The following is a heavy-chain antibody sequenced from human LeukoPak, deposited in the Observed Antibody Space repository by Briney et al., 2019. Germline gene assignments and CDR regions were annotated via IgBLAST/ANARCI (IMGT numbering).Heavy chain of an antibody. V-gene: IGHV3-23*01. CDR1: GLRFRSYA. CDR3: ARDQYDTWSRRGNFDS. D-gene: IGHD3-3*01. Sequence: PGGSLRLSCVASGLRFRSYAMNWVRQAPGKGLECISTISDDSSFTYYADSVKGRSAISRDDSKNTLYLQMNNLKVEDTAVYYCARDQYDTWSRRGNFDSWGQGTLVIVSS. J-gene: IGHJ4*02. CDR2: ISDDSSFT.